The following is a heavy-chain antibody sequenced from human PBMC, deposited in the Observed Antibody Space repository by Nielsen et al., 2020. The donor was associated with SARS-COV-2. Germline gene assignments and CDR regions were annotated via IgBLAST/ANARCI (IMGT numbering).Heavy chain of an antibody. CDR2: IYHSGRT. D-gene: IGHD3-16*01. CDR1: GGSIISGGYS. V-gene: IGHV4-30-2*01. J-gene: IGHJ3*02. CDR3: ARGGRITFGGADDAFDI. Sequence: SQTLSLTCAVSGGSIISGGYSWSWIRQPPGKGLEWIGYIYHSGRTYYNPSLKSRVTISVDRPKNQFSLKLSSVTAADTAVYYCARGGRITFGGADDAFDIWGQGTMVTVSS.